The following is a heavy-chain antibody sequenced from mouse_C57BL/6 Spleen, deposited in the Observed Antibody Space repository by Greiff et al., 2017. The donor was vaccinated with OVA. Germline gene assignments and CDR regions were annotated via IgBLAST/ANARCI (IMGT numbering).Heavy chain of an antibody. CDR3: ATPYDGSSDYYDFDY. D-gene: IGHD1-1*01. CDR1: GFTIKDYY. J-gene: IGHJ2*01. Sequence: EVQLQQSGAELVRPGASVKLSCTASGFTIKDYYMHWVKQSPEKGLEWIGRIDPEDGDTEYAPKFQGKATMTADTSSNTAYLQLSSLTSEDTAVYYCATPYDGSSDYYDFDYWGQGTTLTVSS. V-gene: IGHV14-1*01. CDR2: IDPEDGDT.